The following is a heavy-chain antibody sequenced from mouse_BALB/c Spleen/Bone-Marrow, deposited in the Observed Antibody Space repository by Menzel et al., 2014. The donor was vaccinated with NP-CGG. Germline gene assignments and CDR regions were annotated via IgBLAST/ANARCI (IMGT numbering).Heavy chain of an antibody. CDR2: IYPGDGET. V-gene: IGHV1-80*01. Sequence: VKLMDSGAELVRPRSSVKISCKASGYAFSSFWMNWVKQRPGQGLEWIGQIYPGDGETNYNGRFKGKATLTADKSSSTAYMQLSSLTSEDSAVYFCARDDYGPDYWGQGTTLTVSS. J-gene: IGHJ2*01. D-gene: IGHD2-4*01. CDR3: ARDDYGPDY. CDR1: GYAFSSFW.